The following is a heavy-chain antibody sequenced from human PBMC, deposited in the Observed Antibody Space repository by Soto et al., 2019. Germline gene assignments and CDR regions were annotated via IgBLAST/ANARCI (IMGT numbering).Heavy chain of an antibody. V-gene: IGHV1-3*01. Sequence: ASVKVSCKASGYIFTSLAMHWVRQAPGQRLEWMGWTNPGNGNTKYSQSFQGRVTITRDTSASTAYMELSSLRSEDTAVYYCARDLDAYNSTGYWGQGTLVTVS. CDR3: ARDLDAYNSTGY. J-gene: IGHJ4*02. CDR2: TNPGNGNT. D-gene: IGHD1-1*01. CDR1: GYIFTSLA.